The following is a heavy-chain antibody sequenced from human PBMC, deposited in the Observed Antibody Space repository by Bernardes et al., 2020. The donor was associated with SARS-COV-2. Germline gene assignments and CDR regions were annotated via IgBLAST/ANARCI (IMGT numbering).Heavy chain of an antibody. D-gene: IGHD6-13*01. V-gene: IGHV5-51*01. CDR3: ARRSSSWYAPPNYYYYYGMDV. CDR1: GYSFTSYW. CDR2: IYPGDSDT. Sequence: GESLKISCKGSGYSFTSYWIGWVRQMPGKGLEWMGIIYPGDSDTRYSPSFQDQVTISADKSISTAYLQWSSLKASDTAMYYCARRSSSWYAPPNYYYYYGMDVWGQGTTVTVSS. J-gene: IGHJ6*02.